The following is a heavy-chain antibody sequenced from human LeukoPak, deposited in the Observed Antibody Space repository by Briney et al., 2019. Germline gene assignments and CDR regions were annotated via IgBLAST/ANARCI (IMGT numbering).Heavy chain of an antibody. D-gene: IGHD6-19*01. Sequence: PGGSLRLSCAASGFTFSSYWMSWVRQAPGKGLEWVANIKQDGSEKYYVDSVKGRFTIPRDNAKNSRYLQMNSLRAEDTAVYYCAKAEGYSTGWFSYWGQGTLVTVSS. V-gene: IGHV3-7*03. CDR3: AKAEGYSTGWFSY. CDR1: GFTFSSYW. J-gene: IGHJ4*02. CDR2: IKQDGSEK.